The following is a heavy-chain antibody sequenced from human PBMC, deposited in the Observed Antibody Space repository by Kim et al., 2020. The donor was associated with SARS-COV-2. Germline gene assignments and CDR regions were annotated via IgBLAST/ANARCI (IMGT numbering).Heavy chain of an antibody. D-gene: IGHD1-26*01. J-gene: IGHJ6*02. CDR1: GGSISSSSYY. Sequence: SETLSLTCTVSGGSISSSSYYWGWIRQPPGKGLEWIGSIYYSGSTYYNPSLKSRVTISVDTSKNQFSLKLSSVTAADTAVYYCAMGATVARYYYYGMDVWGQGTTVTVSS. V-gene: IGHV4-39*01. CDR3: AMGATVARYYYYGMDV. CDR2: IYYSGST.